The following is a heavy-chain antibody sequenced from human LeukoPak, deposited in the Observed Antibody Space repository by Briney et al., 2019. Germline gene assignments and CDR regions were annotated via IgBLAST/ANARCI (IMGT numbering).Heavy chain of an antibody. J-gene: IGHJ6*03. D-gene: IGHD3-10*01. V-gene: IGHV1-8*01. CDR1: GYTFTSYD. Sequence: GASVKVSCKASGYTFTSYDINWVRQATGQGLEWMGWMNPNSGNTGYAQKFQGRVTMTRNTSISTAYMEPSSLRSEDTAVYYCARGGYYYGSGSPYYYMDVWGKGTTVTISS. CDR2: MNPNSGNT. CDR3: ARGGYYYGSGSPYYYMDV.